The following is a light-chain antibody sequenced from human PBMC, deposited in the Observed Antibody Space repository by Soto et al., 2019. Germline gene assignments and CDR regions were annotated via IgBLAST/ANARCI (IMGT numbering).Light chain of an antibody. CDR2: DVS. J-gene: IGLJ2*01. CDR1: TSDVGGYNY. CDR3: CSYTGSYTLV. Sequence: QSALTQPRSVSGSPGQSVTISCTGTTSDVGGYNYVSWYQHHPGKAPRLMIYDVSKRPSGAPDRFSGSKSGNTASLTISGLQADDEPDYYCCSYTGSYTLVFGGGTKLTVL. V-gene: IGLV2-11*01.